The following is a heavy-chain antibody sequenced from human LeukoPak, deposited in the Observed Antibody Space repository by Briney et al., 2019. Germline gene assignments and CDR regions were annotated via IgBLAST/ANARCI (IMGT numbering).Heavy chain of an antibody. V-gene: IGHV4-59*01. Sequence: PSETLSLTCTVSGASISNYYWNWIRQPPGKGLEWIAYFDYSGSTNYNPSLKSRVTTSVDTSKNQFSLKLTSVGAADTAVYYCARAKYSSVVTQGFDYWGQGILVTVSS. CDR2: FDYSGST. CDR3: ARAKYSSVVTQGFDY. D-gene: IGHD2-21*02. J-gene: IGHJ4*02. CDR1: GASISNYY.